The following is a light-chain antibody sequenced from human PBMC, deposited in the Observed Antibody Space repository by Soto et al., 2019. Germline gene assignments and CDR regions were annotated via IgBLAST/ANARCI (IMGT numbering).Light chain of an antibody. CDR3: QQYNNWPLT. J-gene: IGKJ3*01. Sequence: ELVMTQSPATLSVSPGERATLSCRASQSVSSNLAWYQQKPGQAPRLLIYGASTMPSGIPARFSGSGSGTEFTLTISSLQSEDFAAYYCQQYNNWPLTFGPGTKVDIK. V-gene: IGKV3-15*01. CDR1: QSVSSN. CDR2: GAS.